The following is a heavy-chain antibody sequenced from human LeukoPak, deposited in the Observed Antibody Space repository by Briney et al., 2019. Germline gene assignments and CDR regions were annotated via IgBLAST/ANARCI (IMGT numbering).Heavy chain of an antibody. Sequence: GGSLRLSCAASGFTFDDYAIHWVRQSPEKGLEWLPLITWDGVKTYYADSVKGRFTISRDNSKNFVYLQMNSLRREDTGLYHCTKSRALGSYAPVDYWGRGTLVIVSS. CDR2: ITWDGVKT. D-gene: IGHD1-26*01. V-gene: IGHV3-43D*04. CDR3: TKSRALGSYAPVDY. CDR1: GFTFDDYA. J-gene: IGHJ4*02.